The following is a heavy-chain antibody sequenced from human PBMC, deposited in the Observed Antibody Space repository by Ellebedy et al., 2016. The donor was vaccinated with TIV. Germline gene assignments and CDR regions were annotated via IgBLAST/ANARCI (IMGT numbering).Heavy chain of an antibody. Sequence: GESLKISCAASGFIFSSYAMSWVRQAPGKGLEWVSAISGSGGSTFYADSVKGRFTISRDNSKNMLYLQMNSLRAEDTAVHYCAKGMDYFDYWGQGTLVTVSS. CDR3: AKGMDYFDY. CDR1: GFIFSSYA. V-gene: IGHV3-23*01. J-gene: IGHJ4*02. CDR2: ISGSGGST. D-gene: IGHD5-24*01.